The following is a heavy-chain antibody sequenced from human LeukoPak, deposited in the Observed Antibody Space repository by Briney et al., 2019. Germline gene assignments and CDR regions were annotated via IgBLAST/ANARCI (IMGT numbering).Heavy chain of an antibody. D-gene: IGHD3-10*01. J-gene: IGHJ4*02. V-gene: IGHV3-23*01. CDR1: GFTFSTYA. Sequence: GGSLRLSCAAPGFTFSTYAMNWVRQAPGKGLEWVSAISGSGGSTYYADSVKGRFTISRDNSKNTLYLQMNSLRAEDTAVYYCAKDLSAGSGSYTYYFDYWGQGTLVTVSS. CDR2: ISGSGGST. CDR3: AKDLSAGSGSYTYYFDY.